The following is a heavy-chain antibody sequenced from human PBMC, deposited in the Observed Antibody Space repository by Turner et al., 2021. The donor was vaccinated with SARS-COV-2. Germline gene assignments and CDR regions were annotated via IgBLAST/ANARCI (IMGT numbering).Heavy chain of an antibody. CDR1: GFTFSSYG. Sequence: QVQLVESGGGVVQPGWSLRLSCAASGFTFSSYGMHWVRQAPGKWLEWVAVISYDGSNKYYADSVKGRFTISRDNSKNTLYLQMNSLRAEDTAVYYCAKAAGGGFYYYYMDVWGKGTTVTFSS. CDR2: ISYDGSNK. CDR3: AKAAGGGFYYYYMDV. J-gene: IGHJ6*03. V-gene: IGHV3-30*18. D-gene: IGHD2-8*02.